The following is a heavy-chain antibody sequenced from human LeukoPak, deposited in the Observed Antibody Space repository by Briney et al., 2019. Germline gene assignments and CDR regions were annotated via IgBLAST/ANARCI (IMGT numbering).Heavy chain of an antibody. D-gene: IGHD2-15*01. CDR2: IYPGDSDT. CDR1: GYTFTSYW. Sequence: GESLKISRKGSGYTFTSYWIAWVRQMPGEGLEWRGIIYPGDSDTRYSPSFQGQVTISADKSISTAYLQGSSLKASDTAMFYCARGYCSGVSCQNAFDIWGQGTMVTVSS. V-gene: IGHV5-51*01. CDR3: ARGYCSGVSCQNAFDI. J-gene: IGHJ3*02.